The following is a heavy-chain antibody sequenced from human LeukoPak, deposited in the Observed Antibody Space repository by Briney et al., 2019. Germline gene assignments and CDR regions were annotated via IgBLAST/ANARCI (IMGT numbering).Heavy chain of an antibody. D-gene: IGHD3-10*01. V-gene: IGHV1-2*02. CDR3: ARVPGLLWFGDRRNWFDP. J-gene: IGHJ5*02. CDR2: INPNSGGT. Sequence: ASVKVSCKASGYTFTGDYMHWVRQAPGQGLEWMGWINPNSGGTNYAQKFQGRVTMTRDTSISTAYMELSRLRSEDTAVYYCARVPGLLWFGDRRNWFDPWGQGTLVTVSS. CDR1: GYTFTGDY.